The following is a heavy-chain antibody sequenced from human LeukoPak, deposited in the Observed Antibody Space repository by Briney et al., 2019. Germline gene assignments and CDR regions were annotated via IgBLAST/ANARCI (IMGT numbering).Heavy chain of an antibody. CDR1: GFTFSSYW. CDR3: ARVPGSLSPFDY. CDR2: INSDGSST. J-gene: IGHJ4*02. D-gene: IGHD1-26*01. Sequence: GGSLRLSCAASGFTFSSYWMHWVRQAPGKGLVCVSRINSDGSSTSYADSVKGRFTISRDNAKNTLYLQMNSLRAEDTAVYYCARVPGSLSPFDYWGQGILVTVSS. V-gene: IGHV3-74*01.